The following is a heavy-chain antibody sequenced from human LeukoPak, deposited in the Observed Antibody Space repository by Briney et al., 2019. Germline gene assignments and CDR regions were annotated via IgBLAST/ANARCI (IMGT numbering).Heavy chain of an antibody. Sequence: SETLSLTCAVYGGSFSGYYWSWIRQPPGKGLEWIGEINHSGSTNYNPSPKSRVTISVDTSKNQFSLKLSSVTAADTAVYYCALYYYDSSGYYLFDYWGQGTLVTVSS. CDR1: GGSFSGYY. D-gene: IGHD3-22*01. V-gene: IGHV4-34*01. J-gene: IGHJ4*02. CDR3: ALYYYDSSGYYLFDY. CDR2: INHSGST.